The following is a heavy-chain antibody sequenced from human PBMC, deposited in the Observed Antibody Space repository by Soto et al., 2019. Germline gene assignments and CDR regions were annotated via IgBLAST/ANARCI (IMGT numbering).Heavy chain of an antibody. CDR3: YIVGVSAGPNFDY. V-gene: IGHV1-2*02. J-gene: IGHJ4*02. CDR2: INCNNGGP. CDR1: GYSFTAYF. D-gene: IGHD3-16*01. Sequence: ASVKVSCKASGYSFTAYFMHWVRQAPGQELEWIGKINCNNGGPNYAQNLQGRVTMTRDTSISTAYKEMSSIRSNDTTINIYYIVGVSAGPNFDYWGQGTLVTGSS.